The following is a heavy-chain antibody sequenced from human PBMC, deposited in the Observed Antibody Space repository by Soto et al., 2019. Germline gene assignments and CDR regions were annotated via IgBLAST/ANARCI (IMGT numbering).Heavy chain of an antibody. V-gene: IGHV1-69*08. Sequence: QVQLVQSGAEVKKPGSSVKVSCKTSGGTFSYDIITWVRQAPGQGLEWMGRIIPHLDTTNYAQKFQGRVTIAADKSTGTAYMELNRLRSEDTAVYYCVRDSPIGSTFSGYDGIDYWGQGTLVTVSS. J-gene: IGHJ4*02. D-gene: IGHD5-12*01. CDR2: IIPHLDTT. CDR3: VRDSPIGSTFSGYDGIDY. CDR1: GGTFSYDI.